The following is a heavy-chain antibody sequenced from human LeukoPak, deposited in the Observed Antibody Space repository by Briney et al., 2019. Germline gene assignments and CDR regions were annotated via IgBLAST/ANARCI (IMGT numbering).Heavy chain of an antibody. D-gene: IGHD3-10*01. CDR1: GFTFSSYA. CDR2: ICGSGGST. J-gene: IGHJ6*02. CDR3: AKDQLEVPAGVRGIIYYYYGMDV. V-gene: IGHV3-23*01. Sequence: GGPLRLSCAASGFTFSSYAMSGVRQAPGEGREWVSAICGSGGSTYYAVSVRARFTISRDNSKNTLYLQMNSLRAEDRAVYYCAKDQLEVPAGVRGIIYYYYGMDVWGQGTTVTVSS.